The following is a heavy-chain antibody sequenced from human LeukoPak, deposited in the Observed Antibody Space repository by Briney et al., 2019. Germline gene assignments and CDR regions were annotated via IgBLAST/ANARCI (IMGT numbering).Heavy chain of an antibody. CDR2: IYSGGST. J-gene: IGHJ6*02. Sequence: GGSLRLSCAASGFTVSSNYMSWVRQAPGKGLEWVSVIYSGGSTYYADSVKGRFTISRDISKNTVYLQMNNLRAEDSAVYYCATLYDVDVWGQGTTVTVSS. CDR3: ATLYDVDV. CDR1: GFTVSSNY. V-gene: IGHV3-53*01.